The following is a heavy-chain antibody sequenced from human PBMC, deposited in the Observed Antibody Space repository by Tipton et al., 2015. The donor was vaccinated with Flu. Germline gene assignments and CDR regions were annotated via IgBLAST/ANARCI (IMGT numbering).Heavy chain of an antibody. CDR1: GFILRSYG. CDR2: IWYDGSNK. J-gene: IGHJ6*02. Sequence: SGFILRSYGMHWVRQAPGKGLEWVAVIWYDGSNKYYADSVKGRFTISRDNSKNRLYLQMNSLRAEDTAVYYCARDKYCSGGRDGRCYYHGMDVWGQGTTVTVSS. V-gene: IGHV3-33*01. D-gene: IGHD2-15*01. CDR3: ARDKYCSGGRDGRCYYHGMDV.